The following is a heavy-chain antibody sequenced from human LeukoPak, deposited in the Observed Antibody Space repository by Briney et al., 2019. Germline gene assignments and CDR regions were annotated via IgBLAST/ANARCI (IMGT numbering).Heavy chain of an antibody. V-gene: IGHV1-18*01. CDR2: ISAYNGNT. D-gene: IGHD5-18*01. CDR1: GYTFTSYG. J-gene: IGHJ6*02. Sequence: ASVKVSCKASGYTFTSYGISWVRQAPGQGLEWMGWISAYNGNTNYAQKLQGRVTMTTDTSTSTAYMEPRSLRSDDTAVYYCARVPPIADTAMVYYYYYGMDVWGQGTTVTVSS. CDR3: ARVPPIADTAMVYYYYYGMDV.